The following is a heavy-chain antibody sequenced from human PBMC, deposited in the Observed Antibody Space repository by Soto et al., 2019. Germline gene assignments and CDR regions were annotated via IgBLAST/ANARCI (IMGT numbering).Heavy chain of an antibody. J-gene: IGHJ4*02. V-gene: IGHV1-18*01. CDR1: GYMFNTYG. CDR2: ISVYNVNI. D-gene: IGHD3-10*01. Sequence: QVQLLQSGAEVKKPGASVKVSCKASGYMFNTYGITWVRQAPGQGLEWMGWISVYNVNIDYAQKFEGRVTMTIDTSTSTAYMELKSLTSADTAVYYCARTYGSGDYFLPFEYWGQGTPVSVSS. CDR3: ARTYGSGDYFLPFEY.